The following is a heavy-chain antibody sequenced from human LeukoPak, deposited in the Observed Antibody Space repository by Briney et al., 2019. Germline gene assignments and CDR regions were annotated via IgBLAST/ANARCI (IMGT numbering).Heavy chain of an antibody. Sequence: GASVKVSCKASGYTFTGYYMHWVRQAPGQGLEWMGWISAYNGNTNYAQKLQGRVTMTTDTSTSTAYMELRSLRSDDTAVYYCARERYYDSSGYAFDYWGQGTLVTVSS. V-gene: IGHV1-18*04. D-gene: IGHD3-22*01. CDR3: ARERYYDSSGYAFDY. J-gene: IGHJ4*02. CDR2: ISAYNGNT. CDR1: GYTFTGYY.